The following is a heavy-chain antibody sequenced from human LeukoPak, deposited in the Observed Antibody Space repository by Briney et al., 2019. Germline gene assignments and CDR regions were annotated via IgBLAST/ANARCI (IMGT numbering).Heavy chain of an antibody. CDR3: ARQFYYDSSGHNGFDP. CDR1: GGSFSGYY. CDR2: IIHSGST. D-gene: IGHD3-22*01. Sequence: SETLSLTCAVYGGSFSGYYWSWIRQPPGKGLEWIGEIIHSGSTNYNPSLKSRVTVSVDTSKNQFSLKLSSVTAADTAVYYCARQFYYDSSGHNGFDPWGQGTLVTVSS. V-gene: IGHV4-34*12. J-gene: IGHJ5*02.